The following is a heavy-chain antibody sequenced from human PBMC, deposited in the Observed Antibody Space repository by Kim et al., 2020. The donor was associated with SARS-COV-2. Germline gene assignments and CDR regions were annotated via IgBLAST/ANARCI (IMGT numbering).Heavy chain of an antibody. D-gene: IGHD2-15*01. V-gene: IGHV1-18*01. CDR3: ARDYHCGGGSCFDTFDI. CDR1: GYTFINYG. Sequence: ASVKVSCKASGYTFINYGISWVRQAPGQGLEWMGWIGAYNENVDTNYAQNFRGRVTMTTDTSTGTVYMELRSLRSDDTAVYYCARDYHCGGGSCFDTFDIWGQGTMVTVSS. J-gene: IGHJ3*02. CDR2: IGAYNENVDT.